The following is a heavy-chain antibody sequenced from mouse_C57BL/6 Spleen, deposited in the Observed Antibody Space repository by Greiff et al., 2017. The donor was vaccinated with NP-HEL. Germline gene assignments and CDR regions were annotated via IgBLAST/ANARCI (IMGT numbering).Heavy chain of an antibody. D-gene: IGHD2-4*01. Sequence: QVQLQQPGAELVKPGASVKLSCKASGYTFTSYWMHWVKQRPGQGLEWIGMIHPNSGSTNYNEKFKSKATLTVDKSSSTAYMQLSSLTSEDSAVXYCARGDYDYQAWFAYWGQGTLVTVSA. J-gene: IGHJ3*01. V-gene: IGHV1-64*01. CDR1: GYTFTSYW. CDR3: ARGDYDYQAWFAY. CDR2: IHPNSGST.